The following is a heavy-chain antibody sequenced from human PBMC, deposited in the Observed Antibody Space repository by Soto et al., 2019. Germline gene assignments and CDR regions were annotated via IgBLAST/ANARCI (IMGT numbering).Heavy chain of an antibody. Sequence: GGSLRLSCAASGFTFSSFPMRWVRQAPGPGLEWVSTITGSGGATYYADSVKGRFTISRDNSKNTLYLQMNSLRAEDTAVYYCAKDRGSSSFRSYYGMDVWGQGTTVTVSS. CDR3: AKDRGSSSFRSYYGMDV. CDR1: GFTFSSFP. V-gene: IGHV3-23*01. CDR2: ITGSGGAT. J-gene: IGHJ6*02. D-gene: IGHD6-13*01.